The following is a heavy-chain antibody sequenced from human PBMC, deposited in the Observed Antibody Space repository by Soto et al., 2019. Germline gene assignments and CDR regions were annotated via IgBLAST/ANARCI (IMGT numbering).Heavy chain of an antibody. Sequence: GGSLRLSCAASGFTFSSYAMSWVRQAPGKGLEWVSAISGSGGSTYYADSVKGRFTISRDNSKNTLYLQMNSLRAEDTAVYYCAKSRLRYFDWSYYFDYWGQGTLVTVSS. CDR2: ISGSGGST. V-gene: IGHV3-23*01. D-gene: IGHD3-9*01. J-gene: IGHJ4*02. CDR1: GFTFSSYA. CDR3: AKSRLRYFDWSYYFDY.